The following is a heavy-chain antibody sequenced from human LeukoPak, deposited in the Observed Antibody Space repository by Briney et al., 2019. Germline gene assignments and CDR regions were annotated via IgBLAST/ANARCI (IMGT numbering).Heavy chain of an antibody. V-gene: IGHV4-39*07. Sequence: PSETLSLTCTVSGDSVRSSTYYWGWIRQPPGKGLEWIGTIYYSGSTYYNPSLKSRVTISLDTSKNQFSLKLSSVTAADTAVYYCARKQAMAFYFDYWGQGTLVTVSS. J-gene: IGHJ4*02. CDR2: IYYSGST. CDR1: GDSVRSSTYY. CDR3: ARKQAMAFYFDY. D-gene: IGHD5-18*01.